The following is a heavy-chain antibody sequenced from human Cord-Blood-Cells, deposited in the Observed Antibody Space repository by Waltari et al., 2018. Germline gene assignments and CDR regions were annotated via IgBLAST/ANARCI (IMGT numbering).Heavy chain of an antibody. V-gene: IGHV3-48*02. Sequence: EVQLVESGGGLVQPGGSLRLSCAASGFTFSSYSMNWVRQAPGKGLEWVSYISSSSSTIYYADSVKGRFTISRDNAKNSLYLQMNSLRDEDTVVYYCARDPWFGEVGYMDVWGKGTTVTVSS. CDR1: GFTFSSYS. D-gene: IGHD3-10*01. CDR3: ARDPWFGEVGYMDV. J-gene: IGHJ6*03. CDR2: ISSSSSTI.